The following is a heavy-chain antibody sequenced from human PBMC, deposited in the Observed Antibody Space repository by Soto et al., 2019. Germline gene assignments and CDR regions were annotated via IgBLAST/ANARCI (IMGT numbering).Heavy chain of an antibody. CDR2: MNPNSGNT. Sequence: ASVKVSCKASGYTFTSYDINWVRQATGQGLEWMGWMNPNSGNTGYAQKFQGRVTITADESTSTAYMELSSLRSEDTAMYYCARPYDSSGYYSYYYYGMDVWGQGTTVTVSS. CDR3: ARPYDSSGYYSYYYYGMDV. V-gene: IGHV1-8*01. CDR1: GYTFTSYD. J-gene: IGHJ6*02. D-gene: IGHD3-22*01.